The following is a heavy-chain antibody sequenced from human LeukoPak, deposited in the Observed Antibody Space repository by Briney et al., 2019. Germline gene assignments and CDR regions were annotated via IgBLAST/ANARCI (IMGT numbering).Heavy chain of an antibody. J-gene: IGHJ4*02. CDR1: RFTFSSYE. D-gene: IGHD6-6*01. CDR3: ARGGAARPDY. CDR2: ISSTSSNV. Sequence: PGGSLRLSCAASRFTFSSYEMHWVRQAPGKGLEWVSYISSTSSNVAYADSVKGRFTISRDNVRNSLYLQINSLRVEDTSVYYCARGGAARPDYWGQGTLVTVSS. V-gene: IGHV3-48*03.